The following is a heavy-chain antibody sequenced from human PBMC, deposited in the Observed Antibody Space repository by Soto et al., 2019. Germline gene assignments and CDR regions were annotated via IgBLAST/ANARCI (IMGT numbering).Heavy chain of an antibody. V-gene: IGHV3-30*03. CDR2: ISYDGSNK. CDR3: ARPALSYGSGSYYNY. CDR1: GFTFSSYG. D-gene: IGHD3-10*01. Sequence: GGSLRLSCAASGFTFSSYGMHWVRQAPGKGLEWVAVISYDGSNKYYADSVKGRFTISRDNSKNTLYLQMNSLRAEDTAVYYCARPALSYGSGSYYNYWGQGTLVTVSS. J-gene: IGHJ4*02.